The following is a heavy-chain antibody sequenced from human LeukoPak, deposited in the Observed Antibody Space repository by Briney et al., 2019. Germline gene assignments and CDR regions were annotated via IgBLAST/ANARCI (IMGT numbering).Heavy chain of an antibody. D-gene: IGHD6-13*01. V-gene: IGHV3-7*01. J-gene: IGHJ5*02. CDR1: GFTFSGYW. CDR3: ARAIYGGAAAARFDP. CDR2: IKQEGSEK. Sequence: GGSLRLSCAASGFTFSGYWMTWVRQAPGKGLEWVANIKQEGSEKYYVDSVKGRFTISRDNAKNSLYLQMNSLRVEDTAVYYCARAIYGGAAAARFDPWGQGTLVTVSS.